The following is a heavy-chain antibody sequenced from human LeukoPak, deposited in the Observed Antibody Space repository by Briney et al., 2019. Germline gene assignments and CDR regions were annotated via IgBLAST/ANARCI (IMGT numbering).Heavy chain of an antibody. CDR3: ARVSFCPRCHFDY. J-gene: IGHJ4*02. CDR2: ISPDGSSA. D-gene: IGHD2/OR15-2a*01. V-gene: IGHV3-74*03. CDR1: GFSFSSYW. Sequence: GGSLRLSCAASGFSFSSYWMHWVRQAPGKGLVWVARISPDGSSALSADSVRGRCTISRDNADNTLYLQLNSLRAEDTAVYYCARVSFCPRCHFDYWGQGTLVTVSS.